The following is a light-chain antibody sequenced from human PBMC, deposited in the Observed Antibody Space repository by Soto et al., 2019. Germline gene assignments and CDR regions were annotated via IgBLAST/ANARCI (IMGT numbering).Light chain of an antibody. CDR3: QSYDSSLSGWV. V-gene: IGLV2-8*01. CDR1: GSDIGAYNF. J-gene: IGLJ3*02. CDR2: GVT. Sequence: QSALAQPPSASGSPGQSVTISCTGSGSDIGAYNFVSWYQQHPGKAPKLMIFGVTERPSGVPDRFSGSKSGNTASLTVSGLQAEDEADYYCQSYDSSLSGWVFGGGTKLTVL.